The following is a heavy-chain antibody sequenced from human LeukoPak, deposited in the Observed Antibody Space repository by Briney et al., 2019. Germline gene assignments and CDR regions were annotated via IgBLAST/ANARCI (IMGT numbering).Heavy chain of an antibody. CDR3: ARGGSSGWYGEEAFDY. D-gene: IGHD6-19*01. J-gene: IGHJ4*02. CDR1: GFNSDTHA. Sequence: GGSLRLSCAASGFNSDTHAMNWVRQAPGKGLEWVSIIAGGGGSTYYADSVKGRFTASRDNSKDMLFLQMNSLRDEDTAVYYCARGGSSGWYGEEAFDYWGQGTLVTVSS. CDR2: IAGGGGST. V-gene: IGHV3-23*01.